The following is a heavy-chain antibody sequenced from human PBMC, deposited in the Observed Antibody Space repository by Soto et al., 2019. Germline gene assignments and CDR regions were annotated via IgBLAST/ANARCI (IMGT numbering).Heavy chain of an antibody. Sequence: LRLSCAASGFTFRNAWMSWVRQAPGKGLEWAGRIKSKTDGETTDYAAPVKGRFAISRDDSKNMLYLQMNSLKTEDTAVYYCTTDDPINKNWGQGTLVTVSS. V-gene: IGHV3-15*01. J-gene: IGHJ4*02. CDR2: IKSKTDGETT. CDR3: TTDDPINKN. CDR1: GFTFRNAW.